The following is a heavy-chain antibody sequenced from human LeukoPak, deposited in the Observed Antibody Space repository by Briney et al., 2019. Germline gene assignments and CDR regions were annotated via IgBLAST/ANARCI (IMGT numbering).Heavy chain of an antibody. CDR1: GYSFTTYG. J-gene: IGHJ2*01. CDR2: ISANNNNT. CDR3: ARAVVVTATGGYFDL. D-gene: IGHD2-21*02. Sequence: RASVKVSCKASGYSFTTYGISWVRQAPGQGLEWMGWISANNNNTDNVQKLQGRVTMTTDTSTSTAYMELRSLRSEDTAVYYCARAVVVTATGGYFDLWGRGTLVTVSS. V-gene: IGHV1-18*01.